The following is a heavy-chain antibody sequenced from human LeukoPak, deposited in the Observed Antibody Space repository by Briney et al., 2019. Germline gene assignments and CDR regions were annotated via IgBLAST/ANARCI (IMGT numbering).Heavy chain of an antibody. V-gene: IGHV4-59*01. CDR2: IYYSGSS. CDR3: ARVPRSYYYYYYMDV. CDR1: GDSISGYH. J-gene: IGHJ6*03. Sequence: PSETLSLTCNVSGDSISGYHWSWIRQPPGKGLEWLGYIYYSGSSNYNPSLKSRVTISADTSKNQFSLKLSSVTAADTAVYYCARVPRSYYYYYYMDVWGKGTTVTVSS.